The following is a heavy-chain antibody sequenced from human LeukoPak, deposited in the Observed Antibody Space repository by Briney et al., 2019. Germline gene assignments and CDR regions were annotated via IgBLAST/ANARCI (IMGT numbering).Heavy chain of an antibody. D-gene: IGHD1-26*01. CDR2: ISVYSDNT. V-gene: IGHV1-18*01. J-gene: IGHJ4*02. CDR1: GYTFSNYG. Sequence: ASVKVSCKTSGYTFSNYGISWVRQAPGQGLEWMGWISVYSDNTKYARKLQGRVTMTTDTSTRTAYMEMRSLRSDDTAVYYCARDGTFYSGSYSYYFDYWGQGTLLTVSS. CDR3: ARDGTFYSGSYSYYFDY.